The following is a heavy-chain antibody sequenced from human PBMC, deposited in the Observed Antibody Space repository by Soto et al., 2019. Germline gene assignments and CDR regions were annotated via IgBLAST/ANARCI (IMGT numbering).Heavy chain of an antibody. CDR3: AKDLPLWGYDILTGYYSSEGHVDY. CDR1: GFTFSSYG. J-gene: IGHJ4*02. V-gene: IGHV3-30*18. Sequence: PGGSLRLSCAASGFTFSSYGMHWVRQAPGKGLEWVAVISYDGSNKYYADSVKGRFTISRDNSKNTLYLQMNSLRAEDTAVYYCAKDLPLWGYDILTGYYSSEGHVDYWGQGTLVTVSS. CDR2: ISYDGSNK. D-gene: IGHD3-9*01.